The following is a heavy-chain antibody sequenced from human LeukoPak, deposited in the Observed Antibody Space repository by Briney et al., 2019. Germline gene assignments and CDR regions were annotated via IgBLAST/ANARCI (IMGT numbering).Heavy chain of an antibody. J-gene: IGHJ4*02. CDR1: GCSISSYY. V-gene: IGHV4-59*01. Sequence: SETLSLTCTVSGCSISSYYWSWIRQPPGKGLEGIGYIYYSGSTNYKPSLKSRVTISVDTSKNQFSLKLSSVTAADTAVYYCARDLGTTFDYWGQGTLVTVSS. CDR2: IYYSGST. CDR3: ARDLGTTFDY. D-gene: IGHD1-7*01.